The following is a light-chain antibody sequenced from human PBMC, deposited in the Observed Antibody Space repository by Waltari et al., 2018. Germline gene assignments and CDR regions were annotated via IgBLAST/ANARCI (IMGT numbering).Light chain of an antibody. Sequence: DIQMTQSPSSLSASVGNRVNIPCRASQSSSNYLNWYQQKPEKAPKLLIYAASSLKSGVPSRFSGSGSGTDFTLTISSLQPEDFATYYCQQSYSTPRLTFGGGTKVEIK. CDR1: QSSSNY. V-gene: IGKV1-39*01. J-gene: IGKJ4*01. CDR3: QQSYSTPRLT. CDR2: AAS.